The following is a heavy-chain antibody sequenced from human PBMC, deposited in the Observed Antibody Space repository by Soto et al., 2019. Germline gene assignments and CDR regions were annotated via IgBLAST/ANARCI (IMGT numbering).Heavy chain of an antibody. CDR1: GGSISSGGYS. J-gene: IGHJ4*02. CDR3: ARVPDY. Sequence: SETLCLTCAVSGGSISSGGYSWSWMRQPPGKGLEWIGYIYHSGSTYYNPSLKSRVTISVDRSKNQFSLKLSSVTAAATAAYYCARVPDYWGQGTLVT. CDR2: IYHSGST. V-gene: IGHV4-30-2*01.